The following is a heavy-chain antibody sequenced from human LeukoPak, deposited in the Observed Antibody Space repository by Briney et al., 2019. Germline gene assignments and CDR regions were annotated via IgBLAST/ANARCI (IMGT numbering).Heavy chain of an antibody. Sequence: SQTLSLTCTVSGGSISSGDYYWSWIRQPPGKGLEWIGYIYYSGSTYYNPSLKSRVTISVDTSKNQLSLKLSSVTAADTAVYYCARKGSVLDAFDIWGQGTMVTVSS. D-gene: IGHD3-10*01. J-gene: IGHJ3*02. CDR2: IYYSGST. V-gene: IGHV4-30-4*08. CDR1: GGSISSGDYY. CDR3: ARKGSVLDAFDI.